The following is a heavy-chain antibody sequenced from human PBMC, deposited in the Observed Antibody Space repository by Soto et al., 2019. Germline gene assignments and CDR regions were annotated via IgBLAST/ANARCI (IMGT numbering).Heavy chain of an antibody. Sequence: GGSLRLSCAASGFTFSSYAMNWVRQAPGKGLEWVSGISGSGGNTYYADSVKGRFTISRDSSKNTLYLQMNSLGAEDTAVYYCAKSWAGDYLSGDWFDPWGQGTLVTVSS. CDR1: GFTFSSYA. D-gene: IGHD4-17*01. J-gene: IGHJ5*02. CDR2: ISGSGGNT. CDR3: AKSWAGDYLSGDWFDP. V-gene: IGHV3-23*01.